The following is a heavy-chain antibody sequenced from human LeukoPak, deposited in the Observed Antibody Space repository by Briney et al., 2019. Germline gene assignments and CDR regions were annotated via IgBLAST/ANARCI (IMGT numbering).Heavy chain of an antibody. CDR1: GFTFDYCA. CDR2: ISGDGGST. CDR3: AQDKGGSSWYYLDS. J-gene: IGHJ4*02. Sequence: PGGSLRLSCAASGFTFDYCAMHWVRQAPGKGLEWVSLISGDGGSTYYTDSVKGRFTISRDNSKNSLYLQMNSLRTEDTALYYCAQDKGGSSWYYLDSWGQGTLVTVSS. V-gene: IGHV3-43*02. D-gene: IGHD6-13*01.